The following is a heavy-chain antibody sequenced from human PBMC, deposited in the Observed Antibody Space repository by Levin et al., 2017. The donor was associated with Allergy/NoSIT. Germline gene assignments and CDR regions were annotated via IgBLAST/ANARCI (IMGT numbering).Heavy chain of an antibody. CDR3: AKMMLIEVAGTTPTY. D-gene: IGHD6-19*01. CDR2: ISGRTGTT. CDR1: GFNFRTYA. J-gene: IGHJ4*02. V-gene: IGHV3-23*01. Sequence: GGSLRLSCAASGFNFRTYAMSWVRQAPGKGLEWVSGISGRTGTTFYADSVKGRFTISRDNSKNTLSLQLNSLRVEDTAVYYCAKMMLIEVAGTTPTYWGQGTLVTVSS.